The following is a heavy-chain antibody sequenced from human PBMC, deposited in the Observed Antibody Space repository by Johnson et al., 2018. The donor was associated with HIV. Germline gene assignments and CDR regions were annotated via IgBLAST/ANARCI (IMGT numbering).Heavy chain of an antibody. CDR1: GSIFSDHY. V-gene: IGHV3-11*04. CDR2: ISSRGNTR. CDR3: VRDRGTMLLDGAFDI. D-gene: IGHD3-10*01. Sequence: VQLVESGGGLVRPGGSLRLSCAASGSIFSDHYMSWIRQAPGQGLEWVSYISSRGNTRYYADSVKGRFTISRDNSKNTLYLQMNSLRAEDTAVYYCVRDRGTMLLDGAFDIWGQGTMVTVSS. J-gene: IGHJ3*02.